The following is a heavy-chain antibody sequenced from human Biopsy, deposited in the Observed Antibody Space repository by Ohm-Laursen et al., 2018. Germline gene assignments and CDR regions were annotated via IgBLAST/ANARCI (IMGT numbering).Heavy chain of an antibody. CDR2: NILILGTG. Sequence: SVKVSCKAPGGTFSNYGVNWVRQAPGQGLEWLGGNILILGTGNYAQKFQDRVTVAADTSTSTATMELRSLRSDDTAVYYCATKLTGYFHHWGQGTLVIVSS. CDR3: ATKLTGYFHH. CDR1: GGTFSNYG. V-gene: IGHV1-69*06. J-gene: IGHJ1*01. D-gene: IGHD3-9*01.